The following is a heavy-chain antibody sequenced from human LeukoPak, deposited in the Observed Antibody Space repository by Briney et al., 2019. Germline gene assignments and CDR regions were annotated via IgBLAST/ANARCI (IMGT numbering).Heavy chain of an antibody. J-gene: IGHJ4*02. CDR2: LELSSGDT. CDR1: GYAFTAYY. CDR3: ARELGRTYYQDY. V-gene: IGHV1-2*02. Sequence: ASVKVSCKASGYAFTAYYMHWVRQAPGQGLEWMGWLELSSGDTNSAKKFQGRVTMTWDTSISTAYMELGRLISDDTAVYFCARELGRTYYQDYWGQGTLVTVSS. D-gene: IGHD3-10*01.